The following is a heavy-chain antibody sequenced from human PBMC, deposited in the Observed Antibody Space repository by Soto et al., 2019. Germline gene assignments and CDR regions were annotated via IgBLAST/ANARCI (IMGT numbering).Heavy chain of an antibody. CDR3: AGRYPTLDF. CDR2: IYHSGST. CDR1: GGSLSTYA. Sequence: XETLSLYCTVSGGSLSTYAWSWIRQPPGRGLEWIGYIYHSGSTNSNPSLKSRLILSVDTSKNQLSLNLSSVTAADTAVYYCAGRYPTLDFWGLGTLVTVSS. D-gene: IGHD3-16*02. V-gene: IGHV4-59*01. J-gene: IGHJ4*02.